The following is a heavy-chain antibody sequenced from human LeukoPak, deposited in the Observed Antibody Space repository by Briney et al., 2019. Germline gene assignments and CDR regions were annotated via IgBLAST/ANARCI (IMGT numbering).Heavy chain of an antibody. V-gene: IGHV3-48*01. J-gene: IGHJ4*02. Sequence: GGSLRLSCAASGFTFSTYTMNWVRQAPGKGLEWVSYINSDSRTISYADSVKGRFTISRDNAKNSLFLQMNSLRGEDTAVYYCARGYIDNLGYSPRSSFDSWGQGSLVTVSS. CDR2: INSDSRTI. CDR1: GFTFSTYT. CDR3: ARGYIDNLGYSPRSSFDS. D-gene: IGHD3-22*01.